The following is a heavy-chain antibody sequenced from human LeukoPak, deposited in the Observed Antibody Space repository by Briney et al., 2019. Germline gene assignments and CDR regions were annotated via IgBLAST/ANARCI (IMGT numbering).Heavy chain of an antibody. CDR2: ISSSSSTI. CDR3: ARDVLRSPPPNWFDP. V-gene: IGHV3-48*01. D-gene: IGHD5/OR15-5a*01. J-gene: IGHJ5*02. Sequence: GGSLRLSCAASGFTFSSYSMNWVRQAPGNGPEWVSYISSSSSTIYYADSVKGRFTISRDNAKNSLYLQMNSLRAEDTAVYYCARDVLRSPPPNWFDPWGQGTLVTVSS. CDR1: GFTFSSYS.